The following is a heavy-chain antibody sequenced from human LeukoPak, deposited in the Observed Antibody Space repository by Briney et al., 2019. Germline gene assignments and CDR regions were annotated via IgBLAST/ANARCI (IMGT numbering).Heavy chain of an antibody. CDR3: ARDLGYSSSWLDY. Sequence: GGSLRLSCAASGFTFSDYYMSWIRQAPGKGLEWVSYISSSSSYTNYADSVKGRFTISRGNAKNSLYLQMNSLRAEDTAVYYCARDLGYSSSWLDYWGQGTLVTVSS. J-gene: IGHJ4*02. D-gene: IGHD6-13*01. V-gene: IGHV3-11*06. CDR1: GFTFSDYY. CDR2: ISSSSSYT.